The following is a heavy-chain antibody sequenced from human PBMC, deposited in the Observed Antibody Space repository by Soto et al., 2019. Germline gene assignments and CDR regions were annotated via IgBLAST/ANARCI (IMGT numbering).Heavy chain of an antibody. D-gene: IGHD3-3*02. V-gene: IGHV4-39*01. CDR2: IFYLGSS. Sequence: QLQLQESGPGLVKPSETLSLTCTVSGDSIISSDFYWGWVRQPPGKGLEWIGSIFYLGSSYYNPSLKSRVTMSVDTSKNQFSLRLRSVTAADTALYFCARHSLALRKNTWFDPWGQGIMVTVSS. CDR3: ARHSLALRKNTWFDP. J-gene: IGHJ5*02. CDR1: GDSIISSDFY.